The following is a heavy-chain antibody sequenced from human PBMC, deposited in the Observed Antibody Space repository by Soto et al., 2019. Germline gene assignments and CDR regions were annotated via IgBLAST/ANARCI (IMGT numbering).Heavy chain of an antibody. V-gene: IGHV3-30-3*01. CDR2: ISYDGSNK. D-gene: IGHD6-13*01. CDR1: VFTFSSYA. J-gene: IGHJ6*02. CDR3: ARDMEQQLNYYYYYGMDV. Sequence: GWSLRLSCAASVFTFSSYAMHWVRQAPGKGLEWVAVISYDGSNKYYADSVKGRFTISRDNSKNTLYLQMNSLRAEDTAVYYCARDMEQQLNYYYYYGMDVWGQGTTVTVS.